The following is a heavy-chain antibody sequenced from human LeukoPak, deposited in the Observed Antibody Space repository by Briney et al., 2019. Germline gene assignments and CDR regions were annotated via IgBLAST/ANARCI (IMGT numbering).Heavy chain of an antibody. J-gene: IGHJ4*02. CDR2: IYYNGDT. D-gene: IGHD6-13*01. CDR3: ARGVYIAAAQYAY. Sequence: SETLSLTCSVSGGSIDTTIYFWGWIRQPPGKGLEWIGNIYYNGDTYYNPSLESRVTLSMDTSKNRFSLRLSSVTAADTAVYYCARGVYIAAAQYAYWGQGTLVTVSS. V-gene: IGHV4-39*02. CDR1: GGSIDTTIYF.